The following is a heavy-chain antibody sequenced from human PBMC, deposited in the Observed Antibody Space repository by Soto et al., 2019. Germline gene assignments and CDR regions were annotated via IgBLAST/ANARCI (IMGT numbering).Heavy chain of an antibody. CDR3: ARNSRTSLGGPRVYYFDY. V-gene: IGHV3-33*01. Sequence: GGSLRLSCAASGFTFSSYGMHWVRQAPGKGLECVAVIWYDGSNKYYADSVKGRFTISRDNSKNTLYLQMNSLRAEDTAVYYCARNSRTSLGGPRVYYFDYWGQGTLVTVSS. CDR1: GFTFSSYG. J-gene: IGHJ4*02. CDR2: IWYDGSNK. D-gene: IGHD3-16*01.